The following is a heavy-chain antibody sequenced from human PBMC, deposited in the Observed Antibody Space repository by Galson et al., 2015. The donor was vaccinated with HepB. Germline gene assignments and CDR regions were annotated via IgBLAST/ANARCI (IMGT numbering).Heavy chain of an antibody. CDR1: GYTFTGYY. CDR2: INPNSGGT. J-gene: IGHJ4*01. Sequence: SVKVSCKASGYTFTGYYMHWARQAPGQGLEWMGWINPNSGGTNYAQKFQGRVTMTRDTSISTAYMELSRLRSDDTAVYYRASAVERYSYGNDALDYWGQGTLVTVSS. V-gene: IGHV1-2*02. CDR3: ASAVERYSYGNDALDY. D-gene: IGHD5-18*01.